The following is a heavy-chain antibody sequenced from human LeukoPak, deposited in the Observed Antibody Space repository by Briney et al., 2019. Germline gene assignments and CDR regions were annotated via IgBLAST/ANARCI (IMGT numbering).Heavy chain of an antibody. CDR1: GFTFSSYA. CDR2: ISGSGGST. D-gene: IGHD2-2*01. Sequence: GGSLRLSCAASGFTFSSYAMSWVRQAPGKGLEWASAISGSGGSTYYADSVKGRFTISRDNSKNTLYLQMNSLRAEDTAVYYCAKGLDIVVVPAAIMVWGQGTLVTVSS. J-gene: IGHJ4*02. V-gene: IGHV3-23*01. CDR3: AKGLDIVVVPAAIMV.